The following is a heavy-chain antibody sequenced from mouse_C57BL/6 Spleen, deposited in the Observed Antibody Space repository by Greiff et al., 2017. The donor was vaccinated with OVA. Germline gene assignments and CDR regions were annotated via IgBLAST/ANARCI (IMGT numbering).Heavy chain of an antibody. CDR1: GYTFSDYE. J-gene: IGHJ1*03. CDR3: LVAPPYFDV. V-gene: IGHV1-15*01. D-gene: IGHD1-1*01. CDR2: IDPETGGT. Sequence: VPLQPSGAWLVRPWAFVTLSFKASGYTFSDYEMHWVEQTPLPGLEWIGAIDPETGGTAYNQKFKGKAILTADKSSSTAYMELRSLTSEDSAVYYCLVAPPYFDVWGTGTTVTVSS.